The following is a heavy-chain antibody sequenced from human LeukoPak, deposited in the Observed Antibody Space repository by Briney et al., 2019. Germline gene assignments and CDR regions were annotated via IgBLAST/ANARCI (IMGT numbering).Heavy chain of an antibody. CDR2: LNHSGST. Sequence: SETLSLTCAVYGGSFSGYYWSWIRQPPGKGLEWIGELNHSGSTNYNPSLKSRVTISVDTSKNQFSLKLSSVTAADTAVYYCVRPLRHRIIAAAGTGWFDPWGQGTLVTVSS. J-gene: IGHJ5*02. D-gene: IGHD6-13*01. CDR1: GGSFSGYY. V-gene: IGHV4-34*01. CDR3: VRPLRHRIIAAAGTGWFDP.